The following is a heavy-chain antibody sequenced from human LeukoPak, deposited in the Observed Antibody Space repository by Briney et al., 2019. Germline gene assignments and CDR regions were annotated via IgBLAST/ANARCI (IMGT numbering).Heavy chain of an antibody. CDR2: ISSSGSTI. D-gene: IGHD7-27*01. CDR3: ARDLSSLGLDD. J-gene: IGHJ4*02. V-gene: IGHV3-48*03. Sequence: GGSLRLSCAASGFTFSSYEMNWVRQAPGKGLEWVSYISSSGSTIYYADSVKGRFTISRDNAKNSLYLQMNSLRAGDTALYFRARDLSSLGLDDWGQGTLVTVSS. CDR1: GFTFSSYE.